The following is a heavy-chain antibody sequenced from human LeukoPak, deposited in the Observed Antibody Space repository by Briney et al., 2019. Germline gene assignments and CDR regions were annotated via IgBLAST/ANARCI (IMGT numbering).Heavy chain of an antibody. CDR3: ARTIPGDDAFDI. Sequence: SETLSLTCTVSGGSISSYYWSWIRQPAGKGLEWIVRIYTSGSTNYNPSLKSRVTMSVDTSKSHFSLKLSSVTAADTAVYYCARTIPGDDAFDIWGQGTMVTVSS. D-gene: IGHD2-21*01. CDR1: GGSISSYY. V-gene: IGHV4-4*07. J-gene: IGHJ3*02. CDR2: IYTSGST.